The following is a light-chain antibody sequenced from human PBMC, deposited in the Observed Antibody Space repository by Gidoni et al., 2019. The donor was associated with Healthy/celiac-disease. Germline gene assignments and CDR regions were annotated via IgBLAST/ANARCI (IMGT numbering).Light chain of an antibody. J-gene: IGLJ1*01. Sequence: SSELTQDPAVSVALVQTVRITCQGDSLRSYYAGWYQQKPGQAPVLVIYGKNNRPSGIPDRFSGSSSGNTASLTITGAQAEDEADYYCNSRDSSGNHLGVFGTGTKVTVL. V-gene: IGLV3-19*01. CDR2: GKN. CDR1: SLRSYY. CDR3: NSRDSSGNHLGV.